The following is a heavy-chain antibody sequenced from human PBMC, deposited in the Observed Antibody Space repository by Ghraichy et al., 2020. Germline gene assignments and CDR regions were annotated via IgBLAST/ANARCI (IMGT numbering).Heavy chain of an antibody. J-gene: IGHJ6*02. CDR3: ARDHFCLSTDRPLPCMDV. Sequence: GGSLRLSCAASGFTFSTYTMNWVRQAPGKGLEWVSSITSSSNYKYYADSVKGRFTISRDNAKTSLYLQVNSLRAEDTAVYYCARDHFCLSTDRPLPCMDVWGQGTPVTVS. CDR2: ITSSSNYK. CDR1: GFTFSTYT. D-gene: IGHD2-2*01. V-gene: IGHV3-21*01.